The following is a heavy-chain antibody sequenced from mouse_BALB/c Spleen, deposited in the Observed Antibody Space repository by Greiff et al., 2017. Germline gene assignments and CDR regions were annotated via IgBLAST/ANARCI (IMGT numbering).Heavy chain of an antibody. Sequence: EVKVVESGGGLVQPGGSRKLSCAASGFTFSSFGMHWVRQAPEKGLEWVAYISSGSSTIYYADTVKGRFTISRDNPKNTLFLQMTSLRSEDTAMYYCARWEAGFAYWGQGTLVTVSA. J-gene: IGHJ3*01. CDR1: GFTFSSFG. V-gene: IGHV5-17*02. D-gene: IGHD4-1*01. CDR2: ISSGSSTI. CDR3: ARWEAGFAY.